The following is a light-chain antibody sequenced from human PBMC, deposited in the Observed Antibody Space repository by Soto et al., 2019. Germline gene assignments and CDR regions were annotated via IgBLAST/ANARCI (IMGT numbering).Light chain of an antibody. CDR1: SSDVGAYNY. Sequence: QSVLTQPASGSGSPGQSIAISCTGTSSDVGAYNYVSWYQQHPGKAPKLMIYDVSHRPSGVSDRFSGSKSANTASLTISGLQAEDEADYYCSSYTSSTTLYAFGTGTKVTVL. CDR3: SSYTSSTTLYA. J-gene: IGLJ1*01. V-gene: IGLV2-14*03. CDR2: DVS.